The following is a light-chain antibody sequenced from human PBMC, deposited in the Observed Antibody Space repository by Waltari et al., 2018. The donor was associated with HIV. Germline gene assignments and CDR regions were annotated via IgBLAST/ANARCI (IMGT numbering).Light chain of an antibody. J-gene: IGLJ2*01. CDR3: SSYAGYNTVV. Sequence: QSALTQPPSASGSPGHSVTIHCTGTSSDVVSYNYVPWYRQYTGKTTNLLLYVVTKRPAGVPDRFSGSKSGNTASLTVSGRQAEDEADYYCSSYAGYNTVVFGGGTKLTVL. CDR1: SSDVVSYNY. CDR2: VVT. V-gene: IGLV2-8*01.